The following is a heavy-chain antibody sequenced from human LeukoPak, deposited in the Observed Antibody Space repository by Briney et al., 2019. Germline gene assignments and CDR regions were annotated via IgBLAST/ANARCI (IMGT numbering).Heavy chain of an antibody. J-gene: IGHJ4*02. V-gene: IGHV3-23*01. Sequence: GSLMLSCAGSGFSFSSYAMSWVRQAPGKGLEWISTISASGGITYYADSVKGRFTISRDNSKSTLYLQMNSLKAEDTAGYYCATTYRYRGSCRVFEHWGQGTLVTVSS. CDR3: ATTYRYRGSCRVFEH. CDR2: ISASGGIT. D-gene: IGHD1-26*01. CDR1: GFSFSSYA.